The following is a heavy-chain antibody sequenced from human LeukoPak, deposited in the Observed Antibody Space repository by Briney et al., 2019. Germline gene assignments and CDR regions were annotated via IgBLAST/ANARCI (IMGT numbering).Heavy chain of an antibody. J-gene: IGHJ4*02. CDR2: INHSGST. V-gene: IGHV4-34*01. CDR3: ARGNYETYDSSGYFDY. CDR1: GGSFSDYY. Sequence: PSETLSLTCAVYGGSFSDYYWSWIRQPPGKGLEWIGEINHSGSTNYNPSLKSRVTISVDTSKNQFSLKLSSVTAADTAVYYCARGNYETYDSSGYFDYWGQGTLVTVSS. D-gene: IGHD3-22*01.